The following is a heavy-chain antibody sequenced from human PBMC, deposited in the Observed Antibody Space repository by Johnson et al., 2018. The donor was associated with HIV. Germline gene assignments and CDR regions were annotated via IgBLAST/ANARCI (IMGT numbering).Heavy chain of an antibody. CDR1: GFTFSTSA. V-gene: IGHV3-30*09. J-gene: IGHJ3*01. D-gene: IGHD3-3*01. CDR3: AREAYYARAFDL. CDR2: ISYDGINK. Sequence: VQLVESGGGVVRPGRSLRLSCAASGFTFSTSAMHWVRQAPGKGLKWVATISYDGINKYYADSLKGRFAISRDNSRNTLDLRMDSLRVEDTAVYYCAREAYYARAFDLWGQGTMVTVSS.